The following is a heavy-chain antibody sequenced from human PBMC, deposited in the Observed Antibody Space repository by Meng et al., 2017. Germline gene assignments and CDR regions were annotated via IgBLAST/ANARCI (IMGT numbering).Heavy chain of an antibody. CDR3: ARDVTTADGAFDI. CDR2: ISGYTGNT. D-gene: IGHD4-17*01. V-gene: IGHV1-18*01. J-gene: IGHJ3*02. Sequence: QVQLVQSGAEVKKPGASVKVSCKASGYSFSSYGITWVRQAPGDGLEWMGCISGYTGNTNYAQKFQGRVTMTTDTFTSTAYMDLRSLRSDDTAVYYCARDVTTADGAFDIWGQGTVVTVSS. CDR1: GYSFSSYG.